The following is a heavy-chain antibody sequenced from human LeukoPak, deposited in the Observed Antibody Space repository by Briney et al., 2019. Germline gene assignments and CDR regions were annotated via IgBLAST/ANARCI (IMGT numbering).Heavy chain of an antibody. CDR1: GDSISSSSYY. CDR2: IYYSGST. J-gene: IGHJ5*01. CDR3: ARGGGYPGNWYDS. Sequence: SETLSLTCTVSGDSISSSSYYWGWIRQPPGKGLEWIGYIYYSGSTNYNPSLKSRVTISVDTSKNQFSLKLRSVTAADTAVYYCARGGGYPGNWYDSWGQGILVTVSA. V-gene: IGHV4-61*05. D-gene: IGHD5-12*01.